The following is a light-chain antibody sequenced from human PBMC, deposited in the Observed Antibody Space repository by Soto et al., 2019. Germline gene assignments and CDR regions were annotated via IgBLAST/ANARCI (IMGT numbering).Light chain of an antibody. Sequence: EIVMTQSPATLSLSPGERATLSCRASQSVSSNFAWYQQKPGQAPRLLIYCASTRATGIPARFSGSGSGTEFTLTISSLQSEDFAVYYCQQYNNWPHTFGQGTKLEIK. CDR2: CAS. V-gene: IGKV3-15*01. CDR1: QSVSSN. J-gene: IGKJ2*01. CDR3: QQYNNWPHT.